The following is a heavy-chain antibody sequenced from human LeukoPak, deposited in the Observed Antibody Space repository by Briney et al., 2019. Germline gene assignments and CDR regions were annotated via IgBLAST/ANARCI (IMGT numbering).Heavy chain of an antibody. J-gene: IGHJ4*02. CDR3: AREWGVWRFGELLRSNFDY. D-gene: IGHD3-10*01. CDR1: GGSFSEFG. V-gene: IGHV1-69*10. CDR2: VIATLGAT. Sequence: SVKVSCKASGGSFSEFGISWVRQASGQGREWMGGVIATLGATKYAQKFQDRVTIDADKSTSTVHMELSSLRSEDTAVYYCAREWGVWRFGELLRSNFDYWGQGTLVTVSS.